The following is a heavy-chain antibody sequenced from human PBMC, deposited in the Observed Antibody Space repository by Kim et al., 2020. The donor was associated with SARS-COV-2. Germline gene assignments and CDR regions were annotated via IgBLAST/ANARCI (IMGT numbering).Heavy chain of an antibody. D-gene: IGHD6-25*01. J-gene: IGHJ5*02. CDR3: ARGRLRGWFAP. V-gene: IGHV4-31*02. CDR2: T. Sequence: TSYNPSLKSRVTISVDTSKNQFSLKLSSVTAADTAVYYCARGRLRGWFAPWGQGTLVTVSS.